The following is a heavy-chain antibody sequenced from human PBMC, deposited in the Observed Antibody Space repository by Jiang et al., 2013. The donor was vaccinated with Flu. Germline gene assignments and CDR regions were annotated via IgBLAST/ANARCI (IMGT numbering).Heavy chain of an antibody. D-gene: IGHD1-1*01. V-gene: IGHV3-33*01. CDR3: VRTADLDLGLDY. CDR1: GFTFSRFG. Sequence: VQLLESGGGVVQPGTSLRLSCVASGFTFSRFGMHWVRQAPGQGLEWVAVIWFDGGTKYYSQSVRGRFTISRDNSKNTVYLEMSSLRAEDTALYYCVRTADLDLGLDYWGQGTPWSPSPQ. CDR2: IWFDGGTK. J-gene: IGHJ4*02.